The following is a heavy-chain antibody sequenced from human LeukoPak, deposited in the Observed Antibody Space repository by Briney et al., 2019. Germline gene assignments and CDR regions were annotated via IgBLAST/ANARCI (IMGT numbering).Heavy chain of an antibody. V-gene: IGHV1-8*01. CDR3: ARGELQAIKDY. Sequence: ASVKVSCKASGHTFTSYDINWVRHANGQGLEWMGWMIPNSNNRGYAYKFQGRVSMTRNTSRSAAYMELSRLRSEDTAVYYCARGELQAIKDYWGQGTLVSVSS. J-gene: IGHJ4*02. CDR1: GHTFTSYD. D-gene: IGHD1-7*01. CDR2: MIPNSNNR.